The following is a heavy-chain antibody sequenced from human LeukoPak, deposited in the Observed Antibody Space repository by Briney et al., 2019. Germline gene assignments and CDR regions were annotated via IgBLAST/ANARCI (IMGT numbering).Heavy chain of an antibody. J-gene: IGHJ4*02. CDR1: GYTFTSYD. CDR3: ATYCSSATCYIWGYYFDY. D-gene: IGHD2-2*01. CDR2: MNPNSGNT. V-gene: IGHV1-8*03. Sequence: ASVKVSCKASGYTFTSYDINWVRQATGQGLEWMGWMNPNSGNTGYAQKFQGRVTITRNTSISTAYMELGSLRSEDTAMYYCATYCSSATCYIWGYYFDYWGQGTLVTVSS.